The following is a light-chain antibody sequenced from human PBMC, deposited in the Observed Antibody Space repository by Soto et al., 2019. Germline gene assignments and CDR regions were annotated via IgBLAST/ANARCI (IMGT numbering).Light chain of an antibody. CDR2: GAS. Sequence: EIELTQSPGTLSLSPGERATLSCRASQSVPNSYLAWYQQQPGQAHRLLIYGASSRATGIPVRFSGSGSGTDFTLTISRLEPEDFALYYCQRYGTSTTFGQGTKVEIK. J-gene: IGKJ1*01. CDR3: QRYGTSTT. V-gene: IGKV3-20*01. CDR1: QSVPNSY.